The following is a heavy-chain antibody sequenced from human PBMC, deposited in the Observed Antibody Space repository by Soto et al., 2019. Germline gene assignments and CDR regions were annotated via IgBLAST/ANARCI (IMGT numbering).Heavy chain of an antibody. Sequence: QVQLVQSGAEVKKPGASVKVSCKASGYTFTSYDINWVRQATGQVLEWMVWMNPNSGNTGYAQKFQGRVTMTRNTSISTAYMELRSLRSEDTAVYYCARARYCTNGVCYGFDPWGQGTLVTVSS. V-gene: IGHV1-8*01. D-gene: IGHD2-8*01. CDR2: MNPNSGNT. CDR3: ARARYCTNGVCYGFDP. J-gene: IGHJ5*02. CDR1: GYTFTSYD.